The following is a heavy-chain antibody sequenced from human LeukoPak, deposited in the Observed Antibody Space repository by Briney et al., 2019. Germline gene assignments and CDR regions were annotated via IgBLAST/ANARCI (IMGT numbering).Heavy chain of an antibody. J-gene: IGHJ3*02. CDR3: TTDFVVTYAFDI. CDR2: ISGRSDDI. Sequence: GGSLRLSCVASGFIFGDCNMNWVRQAPGKGLEWVSSISGRSDDIYYADSVKGRFTISRHNTKNSLYLQMNSLKTEDTAVYYCTTDFVVTYAFDIWGQGTMVTVSS. CDR1: GFIFGDCN. D-gene: IGHD3-22*01. V-gene: IGHV3-21*03.